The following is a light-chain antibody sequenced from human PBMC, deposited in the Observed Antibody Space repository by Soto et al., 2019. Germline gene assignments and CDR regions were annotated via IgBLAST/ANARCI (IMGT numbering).Light chain of an antibody. Sequence: DVVMTQSPLSLPVTPGEPASISCRSSQSLLYSNGYNYLDWYVQKPGQSPQLLIYLGSYRASGVPDRLSGSGSGTDFTLEISRVEAEDVGVYYCMQALQTPSTFGPGTKVDTK. V-gene: IGKV2-28*01. CDR1: QSLLYSNGYNY. J-gene: IGKJ3*01. CDR2: LGS. CDR3: MQALQTPST.